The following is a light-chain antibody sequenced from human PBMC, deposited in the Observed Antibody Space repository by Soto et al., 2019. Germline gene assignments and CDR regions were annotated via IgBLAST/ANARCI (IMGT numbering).Light chain of an antibody. CDR2: GAS. J-gene: IGKJ1*01. CDR1: QSVSNNY. CDR3: QQYGSSGT. Sequence: EIVLTQSPGTLSLSPGERATLSCRASQSVSNNYLGWYQQKPRQAPRLIVYGASNRATGIPDRFSGSGSGTDFTLTISRLEPEDFAVYYCQQYGSSGTFGQGTKVDIK. V-gene: IGKV3-20*01.